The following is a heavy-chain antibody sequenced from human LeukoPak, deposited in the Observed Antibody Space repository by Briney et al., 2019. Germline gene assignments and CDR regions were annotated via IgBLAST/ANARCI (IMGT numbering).Heavy chain of an antibody. CDR2: ISSSGSTT. D-gene: IGHD5-24*01. CDR1: GFTFDDYG. CDR3: ARDGSKGYYFDY. V-gene: IGHV3-48*03. J-gene: IGHJ4*02. Sequence: GGSLRLSCAASGFTFDDYGMSWVRQAPGKGLEWVSYISSSGSTTYYADSVKGRFTISRDNAKNSLYLQMNSLRAEDTAVYYCARDGSKGYYFDYWGQGTLVTVSS.